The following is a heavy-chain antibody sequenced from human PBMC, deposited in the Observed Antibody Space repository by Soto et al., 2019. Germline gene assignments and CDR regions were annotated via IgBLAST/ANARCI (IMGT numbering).Heavy chain of an antibody. J-gene: IGHJ4*02. CDR1: RGPLGSGTNY. CDR3: ASNEAGWYFDT. CDR2: IYYSGST. Sequence: TMAGTCPVARGPLGSGTNYWTWNSKPPGKGLERIANIYYSGSTFYNPSLKSRVTISLDTSKHQFSLKLRSVTAADTAVYYCASNEAGWYFDTWGQGPLRSVSA. V-gene: IGHV4-39*01. D-gene: IGHD2-8*01.